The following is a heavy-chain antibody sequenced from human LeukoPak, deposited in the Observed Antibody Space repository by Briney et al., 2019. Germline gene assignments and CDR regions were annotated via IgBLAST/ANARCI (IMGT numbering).Heavy chain of an antibody. J-gene: IGHJ4*02. V-gene: IGHV3-7*03. CDR2: IKQDGSQE. CDR3: ARGRPYSYGSGQFDY. D-gene: IGHD3-10*01. CDR1: RFTLSTYW. Sequence: GGSLRLSCAASRFTLSTYWMSWVRQAPGKGLEWVAHIKQDGSQEYYVDSVKGRFTISRDSAKNSLYLQMNSLRAEDTAVYYCARGRPYSYGSGQFDYWGQGTLVTVSS.